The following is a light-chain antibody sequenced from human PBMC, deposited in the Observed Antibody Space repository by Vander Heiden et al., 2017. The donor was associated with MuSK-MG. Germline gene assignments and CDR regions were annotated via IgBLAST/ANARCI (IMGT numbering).Light chain of an antibody. CDR3: CSYAGSYTLV. J-gene: IGLJ2*01. V-gene: IGLV2-11*01. CDR1: SSDVGGYNY. CDR2: DVS. Sequence: SALTQPRSVSGSPGQSVTISCTGTSSDVGGYNYVSWYQQHPGKAPKLMLYDVSKRPSGVPDRFSGSKSGNTASLTISVLQAEDEADYYCCSYAGSYTLVFGGGTKLTVL.